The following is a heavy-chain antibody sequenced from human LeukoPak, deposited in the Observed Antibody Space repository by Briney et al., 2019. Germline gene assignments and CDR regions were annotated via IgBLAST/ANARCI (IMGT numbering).Heavy chain of an antibody. J-gene: IGHJ4*02. CDR1: GYTFTSYD. CDR2: MNPNSGNT. V-gene: IGHV1-8*01. CDR3: AKGARNSSSWYYFDY. Sequence: ASVKVSCKASGYTFTSYDINWVRQATGQGLEWMGWMNPNSGNTGYAQKFQGRVTMTRNTSISTAYMELNSLRAEDTAVYYCAKGARNSSSWYYFDYWGQGTLVTVSS. D-gene: IGHD6-13*01.